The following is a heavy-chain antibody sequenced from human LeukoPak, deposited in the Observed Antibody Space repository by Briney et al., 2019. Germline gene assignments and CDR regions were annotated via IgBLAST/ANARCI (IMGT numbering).Heavy chain of an antibody. V-gene: IGHV3-30*12. CDR2: ISFDGNKK. CDR3: ARDLSSSWYEDWYFDL. J-gene: IGHJ2*01. CDR1: GFTFSSYG. D-gene: IGHD6-13*01. Sequence: GGSLRLSCAASGFTFSSYGMHWVRQAPGKGPEWLTLISFDGNKKYYADSLKGRFTVSRDNSKNTVYLQMNSLRPEDTAVYYCARDLSSSWYEDWYFDLWGRGTLVTVSS.